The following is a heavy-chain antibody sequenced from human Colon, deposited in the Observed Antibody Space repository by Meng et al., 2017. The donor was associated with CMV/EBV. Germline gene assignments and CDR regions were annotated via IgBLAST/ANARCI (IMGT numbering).Heavy chain of an antibody. CDR2: INHSGST. V-gene: IGHV4-34*01. CDR1: GGSFSGYY. J-gene: IGHJ5*02. CDR3: ARQIWSGSLYNWFDP. Sequence: GSLRLSCAVYGGSFSGYYWSWIRQPPGKGLEWIGEINHSGSTNYNPSLKSRVTISVDTSENEFSLRLSSVTAADTAVYYCARQIWSGSLYNWFDPWGQGTLVTVSS. D-gene: IGHD3-3*01.